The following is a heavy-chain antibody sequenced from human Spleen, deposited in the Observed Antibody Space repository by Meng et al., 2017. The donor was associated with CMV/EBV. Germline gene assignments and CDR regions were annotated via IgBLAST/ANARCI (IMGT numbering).Heavy chain of an antibody. V-gene: IGHV4-39*01. CDR3: ARTVVDSSGYYDY. J-gene: IGHJ4*02. CDR1: GGSNSSSSYD. D-gene: IGHD3-22*01. Sequence: TVSGGSNSSSSYDWGWIRQPPGKGLEWSGSIYYSGSTYYNPSLKSRVTISVDTSKNQFSLKLSSVTAADTAVYYCARTVVDSSGYYDYWGQGTLVTVSS. CDR2: IYYSGST.